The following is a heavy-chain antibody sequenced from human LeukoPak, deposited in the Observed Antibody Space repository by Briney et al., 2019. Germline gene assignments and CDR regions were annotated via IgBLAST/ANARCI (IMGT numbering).Heavy chain of an antibody. Sequence: GGSLRLSCAASGFTFSSYGMHWVRQAPGKGLEWVAFIRYDGSNKYYADSVKGRFTISRDNSKNTLYLQMNSLRAEDTAVYYCAKEIRGYSGYDEGFDYWGQGTLVTVSS. CDR1: GFTFSSYG. J-gene: IGHJ4*02. CDR2: IRYDGSNK. V-gene: IGHV3-30*02. CDR3: AKEIRGYSGYDEGFDY. D-gene: IGHD5-12*01.